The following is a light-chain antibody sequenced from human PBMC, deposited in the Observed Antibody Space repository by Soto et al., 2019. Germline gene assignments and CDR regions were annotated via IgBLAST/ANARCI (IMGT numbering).Light chain of an antibody. Sequence: DIQMTQSPSSVSASVGDRVTITCRASQGGGTWLAWYQQKPGEAPRLLIYTASTMHRGVPSRISGSGSGTDFTLTITSLQPEDFATYYCQQGDSFTLTFGGATKMEIK. CDR2: TAS. CDR1: QGGGTW. CDR3: QQGDSFTLT. J-gene: IGKJ4*01. V-gene: IGKV1-12*01.